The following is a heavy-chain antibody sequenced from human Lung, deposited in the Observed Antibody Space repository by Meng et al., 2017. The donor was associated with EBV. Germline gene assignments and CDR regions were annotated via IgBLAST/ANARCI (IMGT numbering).Heavy chain of an antibody. D-gene: IGHD6-25*01. CDR3: SKDLVGSDDD. Sequence: EVPLVGSGGASVQPGGSLRLSCVTFGFSFRRYWMHWARQAPGKGLEWVSRTNEDGGITTYADSVKGRFTISRDNTKNTLYLQMNSLRAEDTGVYFCSKDLVGSDDDWGQGTLVTVSS. CDR2: TNEDGGIT. J-gene: IGHJ4*02. V-gene: IGHV3-74*01. CDR1: GFSFRRYW.